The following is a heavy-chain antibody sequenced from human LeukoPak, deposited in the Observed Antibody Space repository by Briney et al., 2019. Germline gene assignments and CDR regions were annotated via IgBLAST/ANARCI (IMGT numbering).Heavy chain of an antibody. CDR1: GYSISSGYY. CDR3: ARDVGYSGSYYDY. Sequence: SQTLSLTCTVSGYSISSGYYWGWIRQPPGKGLEWIGSIYHSGSTYYNPSLKSRVTISVDTSKNQFSLKLSSVTAADTAVYYCARDVGYSGSYYDYWGQGTLVTVSS. D-gene: IGHD1-26*01. J-gene: IGHJ4*02. CDR2: IYHSGST. V-gene: IGHV4-38-2*02.